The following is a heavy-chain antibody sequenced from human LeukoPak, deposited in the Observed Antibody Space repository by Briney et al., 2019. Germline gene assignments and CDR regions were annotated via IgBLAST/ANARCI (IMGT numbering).Heavy chain of an antibody. CDR3: ARGCFFANDAFDI. J-gene: IGHJ3*02. CDR1: GFTFSDYY. V-gene: IGHV3-11*04. CDR2: VSSGSSTI. Sequence: GGSLRLSCAASGFTFSDYYMSWIRQAPGKALEWVSYVSSGSSTIYYADSVKGRFTISRDNAKNSLYLQMNSLRAEDTAVYYCARGCFFANDAFDIWGQGTMVTVSS. D-gene: IGHD3/OR15-3a*01.